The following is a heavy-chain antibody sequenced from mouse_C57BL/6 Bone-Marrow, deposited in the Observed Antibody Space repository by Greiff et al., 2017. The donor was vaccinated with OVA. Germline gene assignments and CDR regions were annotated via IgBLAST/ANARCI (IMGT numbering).Heavy chain of an antibody. CDR1: AYTFTSYW. J-gene: IGHJ2*01. V-gene: IGHV1-7*01. Sequence: QVQLQQSGAELAKPGASVKLSCKASAYTFTSYWMHWVKQRPGQGLAWIGYINPSSGYTKYNQKFKDKATLTADKSSSTAYMQLSSLTYEDSAVYYCARWLLSYYFDYWGQGTTLTVSS. CDR2: INPSSGYT. D-gene: IGHD2-3*01. CDR3: ARWLLSYYFDY.